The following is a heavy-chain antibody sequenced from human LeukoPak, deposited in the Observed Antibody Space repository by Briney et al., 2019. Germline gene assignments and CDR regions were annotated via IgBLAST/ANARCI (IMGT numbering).Heavy chain of an antibody. Sequence: NPGGALRLSCAASGFTFSDYYVSWIRQAPGKGLEGVSYISSSGSTIYYADPVKGRFTISRDNAKNPLYLQMHSLTAEDTAVYYCARVRLMVRGVIRPPYFDYWGQGTLVTVSS. D-gene: IGHD3-10*01. CDR2: ISSSGSTI. J-gene: IGHJ4*02. CDR3: ARVRLMVRGVIRPPYFDY. CDR1: GFTFSDYY. V-gene: IGHV3-11*01.